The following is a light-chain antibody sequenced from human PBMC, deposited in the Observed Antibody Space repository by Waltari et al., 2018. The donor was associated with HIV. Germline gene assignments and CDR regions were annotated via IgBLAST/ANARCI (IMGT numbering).Light chain of an antibody. J-gene: IGLJ2*01. CDR1: SSDVGGYNY. CDR3: SSYTSSSTLL. Sequence: QSALTQPASVSGSPGQSLTISCTGTSSDVGGYNYLSWYQQPPGKAPKLMIYEVSNRPSGVSNRFSGSKSGNTASLTISGLQAEDEADYYCSSYTSSSTLLFGGGTKLTVL. CDR2: EVS. V-gene: IGLV2-14*01.